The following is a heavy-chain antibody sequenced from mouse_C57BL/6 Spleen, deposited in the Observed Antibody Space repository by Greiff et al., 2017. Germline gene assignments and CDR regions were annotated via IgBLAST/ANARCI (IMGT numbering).Heavy chain of an antibody. D-gene: IGHD3-2*02. CDR1: GYSITSGYD. J-gene: IGHJ4*01. CDR2: ISYSGST. V-gene: IGHV3-1*01. CDR3: ARGGTAQMDY. Sequence: VQLQQSGPGMVKPSQSLSLTCTVTGYSITSGYDWHWIRHFPGNKLEWMGYISYSGSTNYNPSLKSRISITHDTSKNHFFLKLNSVTTEDTATYYCARGGTAQMDYWGQGTSVTVSS.